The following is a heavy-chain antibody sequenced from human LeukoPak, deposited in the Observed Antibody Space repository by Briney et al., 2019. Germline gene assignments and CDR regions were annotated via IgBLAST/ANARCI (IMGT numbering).Heavy chain of an antibody. Sequence: GGSLRLSCAASGFSFSSYAMSWVRQAPGKGLEWVATITGGGGSTHYADSVKGRFTISRDNSKDTFYLQMNGLRVEDTAVYYCAKARIAATIYPKEVNFDYWGQGTLVTVSS. CDR2: ITGGGGST. D-gene: IGHD5-12*01. J-gene: IGHJ4*02. CDR1: GFSFSSYA. V-gene: IGHV3-23*01. CDR3: AKARIAATIYPKEVNFDY.